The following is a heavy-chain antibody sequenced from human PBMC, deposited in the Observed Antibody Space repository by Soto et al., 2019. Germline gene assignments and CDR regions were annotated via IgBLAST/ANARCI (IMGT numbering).Heavy chain of an antibody. V-gene: IGHV3-30*03. CDR2: ISYDGGNQ. CDR3: ATGEGFGSRNFHVANPYYYGMDV. CDR1: GFTFSNYA. D-gene: IGHD3-10*01. Sequence: QVQLVESGGGVVQPGGSLRRSCAASGFTFSNYAMHWVRQAPGEGLQWVALISYDGGNQYFPDSVKGRFTVSRDNTNSKLSLQKNSPTPEDTGVYYCATGEGFGSRNFHVANPYYYGMDVWGLGTTVTVSS. J-gene: IGHJ6*02.